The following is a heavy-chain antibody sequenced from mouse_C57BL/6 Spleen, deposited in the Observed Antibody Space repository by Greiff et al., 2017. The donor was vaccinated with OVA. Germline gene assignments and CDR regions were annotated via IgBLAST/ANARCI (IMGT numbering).Heavy chain of an antibody. V-gene: IGHV1-52*01. J-gene: IGHJ3*01. CDR2: IDPSDSET. Sequence: VQLQQPGAELVRPGSSVKLSFKASGYTFTSYWMHWVKQRPIQGLEWIGNIDPSDSETHYNQKFKDKATLTVDKSSSTAYMQLSSLTSEDSAVYYCARGYYDYDGFAYWGQGTLVTVSA. D-gene: IGHD2-4*01. CDR3: ARGYYDYDGFAY. CDR1: GYTFTSYW.